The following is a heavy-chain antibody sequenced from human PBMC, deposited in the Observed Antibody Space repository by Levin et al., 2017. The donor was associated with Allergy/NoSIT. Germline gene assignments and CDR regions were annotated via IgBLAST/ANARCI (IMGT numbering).Heavy chain of an antibody. Sequence: GGSLRLSCAASGFTLGNYWMSWVRQAPGKGLEWVASIKQDGDEKYYVDSVKGRFTISGDNAKNSLYLQMNNLRAEDTAVYYCARDPGGYDYWGQGTLVTASS. CDR3: ARDPGGYDY. CDR2: IKQDGDEK. V-gene: IGHV3-7*01. D-gene: IGHD4-23*01. CDR1: GFTLGNYW. J-gene: IGHJ4*02.